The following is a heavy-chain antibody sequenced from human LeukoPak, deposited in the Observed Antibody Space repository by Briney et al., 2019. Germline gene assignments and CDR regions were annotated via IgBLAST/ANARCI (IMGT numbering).Heavy chain of an antibody. V-gene: IGHV4-34*01. Sequence: SETLSLTCAVYGGSFSGYYWSWIRQPPGKGLEWIGEINHSGSTNYNPSLKSRVTISVDTSKNQSSLKLSSVTAADTAVYYCARSPQYYYDSSGYYLLRSGSAYYFDYWGQGTLVTVSS. CDR3: ARSPQYYYDSSGYYLLRSGSAYYFDY. CDR1: GGSFSGYY. J-gene: IGHJ4*02. D-gene: IGHD3-22*01. CDR2: INHSGST.